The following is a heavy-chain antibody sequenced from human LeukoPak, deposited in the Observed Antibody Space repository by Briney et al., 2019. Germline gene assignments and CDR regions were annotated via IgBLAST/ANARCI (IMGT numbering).Heavy chain of an antibody. CDR1: GYTFTGYY. Sequence: ASVKVSCKASGYTFTGYYMHWVRQAPGQGLEWMGRINPNSGGTNYAQKFQGRVTMTRDTSISTAYMELSRLRSDDTAVYYCARDDLGFWSGYYAFDIWGQGTMVTVSS. CDR2: INPNSGGT. D-gene: IGHD3-3*01. V-gene: IGHV1-2*06. J-gene: IGHJ3*02. CDR3: ARDDLGFWSGYYAFDI.